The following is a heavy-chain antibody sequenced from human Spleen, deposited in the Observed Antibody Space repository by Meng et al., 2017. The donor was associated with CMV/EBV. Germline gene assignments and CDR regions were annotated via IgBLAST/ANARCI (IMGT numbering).Heavy chain of an antibody. CDR1: GFTFSSYW. Sequence: GESLKISCAASGFTFSSYWMHWVRQTPGKGLEWVAVISYDGSNKYYADSVKGRFTISRDNSKNTLYLQMNSLRAEDTAVYYCARGRIIGIDYWGQGTLVTVSS. J-gene: IGHJ4*02. CDR3: ARGRIIGIDY. V-gene: IGHV3-30*03. D-gene: IGHD2/OR15-2a*01. CDR2: ISYDGSNK.